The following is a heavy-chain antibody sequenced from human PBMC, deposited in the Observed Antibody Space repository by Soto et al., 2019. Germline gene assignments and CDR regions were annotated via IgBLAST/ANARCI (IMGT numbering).Heavy chain of an antibody. Sequence: SETLSLTCTVSGGSISSSSYYWGWIRQPPGKGLEWIGSIYYSGSTCYNPSLKSRVTISVDTSKNQFSLKLSSVTAADTAVYYCAILLYFVISWGQGTLVTVSS. V-gene: IGHV4-39*01. CDR3: AILLYFVIS. J-gene: IGHJ4*02. CDR2: IYYSGST. D-gene: IGHD2-2*02. CDR1: GGSISSSSYY.